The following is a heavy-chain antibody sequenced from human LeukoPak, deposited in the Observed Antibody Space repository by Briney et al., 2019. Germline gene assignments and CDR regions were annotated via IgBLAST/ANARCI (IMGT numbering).Heavy chain of an antibody. D-gene: IGHD6-19*01. J-gene: IGHJ4*02. V-gene: IGHV3-30*18. CDR1: GFTFSSYG. Sequence: GGSLRLSCAASGFTFSSYGMHWVRQAPGKGLEWVAVTSYDGSNKYYADSVKGRFTISRDNSKNTLYLQMNSLRAEDTAVYYCAKDEIKNSSGWNFDYWGQGTLVTVSS. CDR3: AKDEIKNSSGWNFDY. CDR2: TSYDGSNK.